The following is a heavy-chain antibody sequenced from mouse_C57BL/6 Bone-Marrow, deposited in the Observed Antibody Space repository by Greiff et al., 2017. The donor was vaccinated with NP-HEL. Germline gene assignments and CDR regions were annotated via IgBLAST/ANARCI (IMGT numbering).Heavy chain of an antibody. J-gene: IGHJ3*01. D-gene: IGHD2-1*01. Sequence: VQLQQSVAELVRPGASVKLSCTASGFNIKNTYMHWVKQRPEQGLEWIGRIDPANGNTKYAPKFQGKATITAETSSNTAYLQLSSLTSEDTAIYYGARTRGIYYGNSWFAYWGQGTLVTVSA. V-gene: IGHV14-3*01. CDR2: IDPANGNT. CDR3: ARTRGIYYGNSWFAY. CDR1: GFNIKNTY.